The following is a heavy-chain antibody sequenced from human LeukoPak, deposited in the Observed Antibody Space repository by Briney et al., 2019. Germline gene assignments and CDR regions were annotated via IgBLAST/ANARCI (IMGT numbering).Heavy chain of an antibody. CDR3: AALKVVPAAPPDY. D-gene: IGHD2-2*01. J-gene: IGHJ4*02. Sequence: PGRSLRLSCAASGFTFSSYAMHWVRQAPGKGLEWVAVISYDGSNKYYADSVKGRFTISRDNSKNTLYLQMNSLRAEDTAVYYCAALKVVPAAPPDYWGQGTLVTVSS. CDR2: ISYDGSNK. CDR1: GFTFSSYA. V-gene: IGHV3-30-3*01.